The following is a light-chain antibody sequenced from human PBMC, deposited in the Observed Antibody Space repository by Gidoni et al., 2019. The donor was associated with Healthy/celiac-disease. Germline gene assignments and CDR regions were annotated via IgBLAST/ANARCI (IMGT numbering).Light chain of an antibody. CDR3: QQYYSTPQT. CDR2: WAS. CDR1: QSVLYSSNNKNY. V-gene: IGKV4-1*01. Sequence: LAVSLGERATINCKSSQSVLYSSNNKNYLAWYQQKPGQPPKLLIYWASTRESGVPDRFSGSGSGTDFTLTISSLQAEDVAVYYCQQYYSTPQTFGQGTKLEIK. J-gene: IGKJ2*01.